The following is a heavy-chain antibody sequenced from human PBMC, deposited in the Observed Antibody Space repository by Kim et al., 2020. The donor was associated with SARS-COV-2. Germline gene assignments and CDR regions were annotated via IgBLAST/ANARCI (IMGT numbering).Heavy chain of an antibody. V-gene: IGHV1-69*13. Sequence: SVKVSCKASGGTFSSYAISWVRQAPGQGLEWMGGIIPIFGTENYAQKFQGRGTITADESTSTAYMELSCLRSEDTAVYYCASGTVTTSFSNYYYGMDVWCQGTTATVSS. CDR3: ASGTVTTSFSNYYYGMDV. CDR1: GGTFSSYA. CDR2: IIPIFGTE. J-gene: IGHJ6*02. D-gene: IGHD4-4*01.